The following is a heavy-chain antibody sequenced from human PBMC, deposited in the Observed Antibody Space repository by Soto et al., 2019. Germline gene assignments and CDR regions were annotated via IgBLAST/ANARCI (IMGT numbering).Heavy chain of an antibody. J-gene: IGHJ5*02. Sequence: PGESLKISCQGSGYSFTSSWIAWVRQMPGKDLEWMGIINPDDSDTRYSPSFQGQVTISADKSISTTYLQWGSLKASDTAMYYCARRSSPTNWFDPWGQGTQVTVSS. CDR2: INPDDSDT. CDR1: GYSFTSSW. CDR3: ARRSSPTNWFDP. V-gene: IGHV5-51*01.